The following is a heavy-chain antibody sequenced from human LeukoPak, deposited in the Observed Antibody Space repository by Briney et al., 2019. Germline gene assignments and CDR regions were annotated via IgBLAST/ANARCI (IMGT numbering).Heavy chain of an antibody. CDR3: ARDGMTNPWYFDL. Sequence: SETLSLTCTVSGGSISSYYWSWIRQPPGKGLEWIGYIYYSGSTNYNPSLKSRVTISVDTSKNQFSLKLSSVTAADTAVYYCARDGMTNPWYFDLWGRGTLVTVFS. D-gene: IGHD4-11*01. CDR1: GGSISSYY. CDR2: IYYSGST. J-gene: IGHJ2*01. V-gene: IGHV4-59*01.